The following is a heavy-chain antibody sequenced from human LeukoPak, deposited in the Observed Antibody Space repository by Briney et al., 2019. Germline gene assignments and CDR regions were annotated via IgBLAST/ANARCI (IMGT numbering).Heavy chain of an antibody. V-gene: IGHV4-34*01. CDR3: ARGRGGDYVWGSYRPGFDY. D-gene: IGHD3-16*02. J-gene: IGHJ4*02. Sequence: SETLSLTCAVYGGSFSGYYWSWIRQPPGKGLEWIGEINHSGSTNYNPSLKSRVTISVDTPKNQFSLKLSSVTAADTAVYYCARGRGGDYVWGSYRPGFDYWGQGTLVTVSS. CDR1: GGSFSGYY. CDR2: INHSGST.